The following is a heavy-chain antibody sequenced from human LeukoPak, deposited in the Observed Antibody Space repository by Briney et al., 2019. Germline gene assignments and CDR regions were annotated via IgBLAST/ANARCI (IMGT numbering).Heavy chain of an antibody. V-gene: IGHV3-7*01. CDR3: ARDKSGTTTCFDY. CDR2: IKQDGSEK. J-gene: IGHJ4*02. CDR1: GFTFSSYW. D-gene: IGHD1-1*01. Sequence: GGSLRLSCGASGFTFSSYWMSWVRQAPGKGLEWVANIKQDGSEKYYVDSVKGRFTISRDNAKNPLYLQMNSLRAEDTAVYYCARDKSGTTTCFDYWGQGTLVTVSS.